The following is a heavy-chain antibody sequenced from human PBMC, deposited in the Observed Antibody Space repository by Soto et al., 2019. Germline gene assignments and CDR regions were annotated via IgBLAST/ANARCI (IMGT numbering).Heavy chain of an antibody. J-gene: IGHJ6*02. CDR1: GYTFTSYD. CDR2: MNPNSGNT. CDR3: ASGPVLRYFDWLLQTSDCYYGMDV. Sequence: GASVKVSCKASGYTFTSYDINWVRQATGQGLEWMGWMNPNSGNTGYAQKFQGRVTMTRNTSISTAYMELSSLRSEDTAVYYCASGPVLRYFDWLLQTSDCYYGMDVWGQGTTVTVS. V-gene: IGHV1-8*01. D-gene: IGHD3-9*01.